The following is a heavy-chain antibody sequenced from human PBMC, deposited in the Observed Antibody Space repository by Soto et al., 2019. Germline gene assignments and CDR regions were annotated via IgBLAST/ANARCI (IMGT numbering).Heavy chain of an antibody. Sequence: EAQLSESGGGLVQPGGSLRLSCAASGFTFSSYAMSWVRQAPGKGLEWVSDISGSGSSTYYADSVKGRFTISRDKSKNTLYLQMDSLRAEDTGVYYCARGVPISYWGLLPSPPPDSWGQGTLVTVSS. CDR2: ISGSGSST. J-gene: IGHJ4*02. CDR1: GFTFSSYA. CDR3: ARGVPISYWGLLPSPPPDS. V-gene: IGHV3-23*01. D-gene: IGHD2-21*02.